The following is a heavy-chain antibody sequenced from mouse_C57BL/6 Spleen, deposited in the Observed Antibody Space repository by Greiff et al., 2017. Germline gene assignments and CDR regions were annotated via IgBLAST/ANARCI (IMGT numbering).Heavy chain of an antibody. J-gene: IGHJ3*01. CDR3: ARYDYDYDVRFAY. V-gene: IGHV1-64*01. Sequence: VQLQQPGAELVKPGASVKLSCKASGYTFTSYWMHWVKQRPGQGLEWIGMIHPNSGSTNYNEKFKSKATLTVDKSSSTAYMQLSSLTSEDSAVYYCARYDYDYDVRFAYWGQGTLVTVSA. CDR2: IHPNSGST. CDR1: GYTFTSYW. D-gene: IGHD2-4*01.